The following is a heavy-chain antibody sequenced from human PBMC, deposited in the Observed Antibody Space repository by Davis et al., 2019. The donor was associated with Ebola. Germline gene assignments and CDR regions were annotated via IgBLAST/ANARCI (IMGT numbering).Heavy chain of an antibody. CDR1: GFTFSTYG. CDR3: ASGRKDGTWSREFDY. V-gene: IGHV3-30*03. J-gene: IGHJ4*02. D-gene: IGHD6-13*01. CDR2: ISSDGSDK. Sequence: GESLKISCAASGFTFSTYGIHWVRQAPGKGLEWVAVISSDGSDKYYADSVKGRFTISRDNSKNKLYLQMSSLRAEDTAVYYCASGRKDGTWSREFDYWGQGTLVTVSS.